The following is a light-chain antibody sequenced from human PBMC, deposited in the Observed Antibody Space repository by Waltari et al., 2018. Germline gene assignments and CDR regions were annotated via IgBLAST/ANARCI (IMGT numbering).Light chain of an antibody. CDR1: QSLVYSEGKTY. Sequence: DVVMTQSPLSLPVTLGQPASISCRSSQSLVYSEGKTYLNWFQQRPGQSPRRLIYKVSNRDSGVPDRFSGSGSGTEFTLTISRVEAEDVGMYYCMQGTHWPLTFGGGTKVEIK. V-gene: IGKV2-30*01. J-gene: IGKJ4*01. CDR3: MQGTHWPLT. CDR2: KVS.